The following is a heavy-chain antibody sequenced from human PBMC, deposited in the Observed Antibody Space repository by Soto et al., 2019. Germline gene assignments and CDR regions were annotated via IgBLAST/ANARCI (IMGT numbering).Heavy chain of an antibody. CDR3: ARASFSASPNFFDY. D-gene: IGHD3-3*02. CDR1: GFALIKYE. J-gene: IGHJ4*02. Sequence: GGALRLSGAASGFALIKYEMNGVGQTLGKGRGWVSYISLSGSTIYYADSVTGRFTISRDDAKNSLYLQMDSLRADDTAVYYCARASFSASPNFFDYWGQAPLVTVSS. V-gene: IGHV3-48*03. CDR2: ISLSGSTI.